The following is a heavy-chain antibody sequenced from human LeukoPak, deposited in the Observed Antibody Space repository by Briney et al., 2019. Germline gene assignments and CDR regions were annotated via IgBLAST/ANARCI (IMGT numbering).Heavy chain of an antibody. CDR1: GGTSNSDA. CDR3: ATTNDGGGYQWGDFFDF. V-gene: IGHV1-69*04. Sequence: ASVKVSCKSSGGTSNSDAISWVRQAPGQGLEWMGRIIPNLGTTNRAQNFQDRVTLTADKSTKTAYMELTSLTSDDTAVYYCATTNDGGGYQWGDFFDFWGQGTLVTVSS. J-gene: IGHJ4*02. CDR2: IIPNLGTT. D-gene: IGHD3-22*01.